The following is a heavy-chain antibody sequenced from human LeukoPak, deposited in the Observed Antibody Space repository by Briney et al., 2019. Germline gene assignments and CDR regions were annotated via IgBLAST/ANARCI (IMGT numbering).Heavy chain of an antibody. CDR1: GGSISSYY. V-gene: IGHV4-59*01. CDR2: IYYSGST. Sequence: SETLSLTCTVSGGSISSYYWSWIRQPPGKGLEWIGYIYYSGSTNYNPSLKSRVTISVDTSKNQFSLKLSSVTAADTAVYYCARDSGGFDYWGQGTLVTVSS. D-gene: IGHD3-10*01. CDR3: ARDSGGFDY. J-gene: IGHJ4*02.